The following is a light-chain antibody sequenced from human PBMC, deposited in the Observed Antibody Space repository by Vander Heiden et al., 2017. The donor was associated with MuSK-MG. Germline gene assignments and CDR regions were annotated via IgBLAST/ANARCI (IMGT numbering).Light chain of an antibody. Sequence: DLLMHSFPSSLSASVGDRVTITCRASQGISNYLARLQQEPVKAPKSLIYAAFSSQIPVRSKFSGSGTGSEFTLSIMSRQPEAIATYYSYHDPNEGITFGTGTKVEIK. CDR2: AAF. CDR3: YHDPNEGIT. V-gene: IGKV1-16*02. CDR1: QGISNY. J-gene: IGKJ4*01.